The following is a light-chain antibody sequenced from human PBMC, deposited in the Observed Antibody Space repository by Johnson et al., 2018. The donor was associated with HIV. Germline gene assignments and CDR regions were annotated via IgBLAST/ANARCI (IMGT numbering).Light chain of an antibody. CDR3: ATWDSSLGTYV. J-gene: IGLJ1*01. Sequence: QSVLTQPPSVSAAPGQKVTISCSGSSSNIGKNYVSWYRHLPGTAPKLLIYDNDTRPSGIPDRFPASKSGSSATLGITGLQTGDEADYYCATWDSSLGTYVFGTGAKVTVL. CDR1: SSNIGKNY. V-gene: IGLV1-51*01. CDR2: DND.